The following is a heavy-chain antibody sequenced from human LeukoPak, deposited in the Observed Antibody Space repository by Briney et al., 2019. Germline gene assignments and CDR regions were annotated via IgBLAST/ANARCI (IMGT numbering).Heavy chain of an antibody. Sequence: PGGSLRLSCEASGFRFNTFWMSWVRQAPGKGLEWVANIQHDGSVRHYVESVRGRFTISRDNAKNSLYLQMNSLRVEEAAVYYCEREGGGWLRPDLWGQGTLVTVSS. CDR3: EREGGGWLRPDL. J-gene: IGHJ5*02. CDR1: GFRFNTFW. CDR2: IQHDGSVR. D-gene: IGHD5-24*01. V-gene: IGHV3-7*01.